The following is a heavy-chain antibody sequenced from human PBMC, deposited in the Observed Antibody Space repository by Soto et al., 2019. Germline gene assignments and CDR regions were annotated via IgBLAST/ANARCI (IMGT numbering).Heavy chain of an antibody. CDR2: IYYSGST. J-gene: IGHJ4*02. CDR3: ARQRGYSGYLDY. D-gene: IGHD5-12*01. CDR1: GGSISSYY. V-gene: IGHV4-59*08. Sequence: PSETLSLTCTVSGGSISSYYWSWIRQPPGKGLEWIGYIYYSGSTNYNPSLKSRVTISVDTSKNQFSLKLSSVTAADTAVYYCARQRGYSGYLDYWGQGTLVTVSS.